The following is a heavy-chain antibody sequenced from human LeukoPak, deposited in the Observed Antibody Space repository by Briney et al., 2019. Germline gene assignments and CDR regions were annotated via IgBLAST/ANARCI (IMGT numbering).Heavy chain of an antibody. CDR2: ISSSSSYI. CDR1: GFTFISYS. CDR3: ARHVQIAAAKIDY. J-gene: IGHJ4*02. D-gene: IGHD6-13*01. Sequence: GGSLRLSCAASGFTFISYSMNWVRQAPGKGLEWVSSISSSSSYIYYADSVKGRFTISRDNAKNSLYLQMNSLRAEDTAVYYCARHVQIAAAKIDYWGQGTLVTVSS. V-gene: IGHV3-21*01.